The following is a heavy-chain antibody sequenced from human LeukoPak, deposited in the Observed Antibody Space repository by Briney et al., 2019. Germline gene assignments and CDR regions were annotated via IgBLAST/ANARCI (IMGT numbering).Heavy chain of an antibody. CDR3: ARIAAAGSVDP. CDR1: GGSISSGGYY. CDR2: IYHTGST. Sequence: SQTLSLTCTVSGGSISSGGYYWSWIRQPPGKGLEWIGYIYHTGSTNYNPSLKSRVTISVDKSKNQFSLNLSSVTAADTAVYHCARIAAAGSVDPWGQGTLVTVSS. J-gene: IGHJ5*02. V-gene: IGHV4-30-2*01. D-gene: IGHD6-13*01.